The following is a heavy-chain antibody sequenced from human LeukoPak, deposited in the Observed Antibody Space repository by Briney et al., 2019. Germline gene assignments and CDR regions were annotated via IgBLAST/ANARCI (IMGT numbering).Heavy chain of an antibody. CDR1: GFTFSSYA. D-gene: IGHD2-2*01. CDR3: AKDTARYQANLV. V-gene: IGHV3-23*01. Sequence: PVGSLRLSCAASGFTFSSYAMSWVRQAPGKGLEWVSAISGSGGSTYYADSVKGRFTISRDNSKNTLYLQMNSLRAEDTAVYYCAKDTARYQANLVWGQGTLVTVSS. J-gene: IGHJ4*02. CDR2: ISGSGGST.